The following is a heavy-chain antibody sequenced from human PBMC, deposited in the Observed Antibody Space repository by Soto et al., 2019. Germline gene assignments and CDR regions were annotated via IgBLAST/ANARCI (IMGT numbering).Heavy chain of an antibody. Sequence: ASVKVSCKASGYTFTSYAMHWVRQAPGQRLEWMGWINAGNGNTKYSQKFQGRVTITRDTSASTAYMELSSLRSEDTAVYYCARGGCSGGSCYSTDYYYYMDGWGKGTTVTVSS. V-gene: IGHV1-3*01. J-gene: IGHJ6*03. CDR3: ARGGCSGGSCYSTDYYYYMDG. D-gene: IGHD2-15*01. CDR2: INAGNGNT. CDR1: GYTFTSYA.